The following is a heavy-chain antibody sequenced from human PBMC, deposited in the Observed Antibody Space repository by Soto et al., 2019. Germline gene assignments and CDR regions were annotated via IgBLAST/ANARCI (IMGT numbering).Heavy chain of an antibody. Sequence: ASVKVSCKASGYTFTSYGISWVRQAPGQGLEWMGWISAYNGNTNYAQKLQGRVTMTTDTSKSTAYMELRSLRSDDTAVYYCARPTVIVGATTGAFDIWGQGTMVTVSS. CDR1: GYTFTSYG. CDR2: ISAYNGNT. D-gene: IGHD1-26*01. V-gene: IGHV1-18*01. CDR3: ARPTVIVGATTGAFDI. J-gene: IGHJ3*02.